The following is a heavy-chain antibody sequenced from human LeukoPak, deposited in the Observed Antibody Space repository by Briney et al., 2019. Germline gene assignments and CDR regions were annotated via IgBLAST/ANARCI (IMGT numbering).Heavy chain of an antibody. D-gene: IGHD2-2*01. Sequence: SETLSLTCTVSGGSISSGGYYWSWIRQPPGKGLEWIGYIYHSGSTYYNPSLKSRVTISVDRSKNQFSLKLSSVTAADTAVYYCARQCRVVDQLLLYYMDVWGKGTTVTVSS. CDR3: ARQCRVVDQLLLYYMDV. CDR1: GGSISSGGYY. CDR2: IYHSGST. V-gene: IGHV4-30-2*01. J-gene: IGHJ6*03.